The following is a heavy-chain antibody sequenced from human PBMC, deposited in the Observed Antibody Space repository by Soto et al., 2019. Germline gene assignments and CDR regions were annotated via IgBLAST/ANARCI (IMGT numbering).Heavy chain of an antibody. CDR2: ISGSGGST. D-gene: IGHD3-22*01. CDR3: AKIITVITTPLNAFDI. Sequence: GGSLRLSCAASGFTFSSYAMSWVRQAPGKGLEWVSAISGSGGSTYYADSVKGRFTISRDNSKNTLYLQMNSLRAEDTAVYYCAKIITVITTPLNAFDIWGQGTMVTVSS. CDR1: GFTFSSYA. V-gene: IGHV3-23*01. J-gene: IGHJ3*02.